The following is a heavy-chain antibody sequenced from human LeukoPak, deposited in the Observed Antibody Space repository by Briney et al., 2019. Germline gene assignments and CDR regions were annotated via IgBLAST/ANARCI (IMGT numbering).Heavy chain of an antibody. D-gene: IGHD3-3*01. V-gene: IGHV1-18*01. CDR1: GYTFTSYG. J-gene: IGHJ6*02. CDR2: ISAYNGNT. Sequence: GASVKVSCKASGYTFTSYGISWVRQAPGQGLGWMGWISAYNGNTNYAQKLQGRVTMTTDTSTSTAYMELRSLRSDDTAVYYCARSSAYYDFWSGPDYYYYGMDVWGQGTTVTVSS. CDR3: ARSSAYYDFWSGPDYYYYGMDV.